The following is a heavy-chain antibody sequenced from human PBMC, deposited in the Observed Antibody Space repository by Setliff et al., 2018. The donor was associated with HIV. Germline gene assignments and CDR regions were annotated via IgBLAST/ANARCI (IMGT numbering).Heavy chain of an antibody. CDR3: SRDVGVPGRGNALDY. J-gene: IGHJ4*02. V-gene: IGHV1-2*06. CDR2: IAPNSGGT. Sequence: GASVKVSCKASGYTFGNYYMHWVRQAPGQGLEWMGRIAPNSGGTKYAQKFEGRVTMTRDTFINTVYMEVSSLRSDDTAVYYCSRDVGVPGRGNALDYWGQGTQVTVSS. CDR1: GYTFGNYY. D-gene: IGHD1-26*01.